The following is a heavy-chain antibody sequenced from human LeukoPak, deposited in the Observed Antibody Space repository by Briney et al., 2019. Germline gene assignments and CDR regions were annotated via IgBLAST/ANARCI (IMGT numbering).Heavy chain of an antibody. D-gene: IGHD1-1*01. Sequence: PSETLSLTCTVSGGSISSSSYYWGWIRQPPGKGLEWIGTIYYSGSTYYKPSLKSRVTISVDTSKNQFSLKLSSVTAADTAVYHCARVPGGALNWFDPWGQGTLVTVSS. CDR2: IYYSGST. CDR3: ARVPGGALNWFDP. J-gene: IGHJ5*02. CDR1: GGSISSSSYY. V-gene: IGHV4-39*01.